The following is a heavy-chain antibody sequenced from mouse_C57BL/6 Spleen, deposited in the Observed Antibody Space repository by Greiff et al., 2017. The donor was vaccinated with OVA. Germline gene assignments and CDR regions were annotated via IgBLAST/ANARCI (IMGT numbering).Heavy chain of an antibody. D-gene: IGHD1-1*01. V-gene: IGHV2-3*01. J-gene: IGHJ1*03. CDR1: GFSLTSYG. Sequence: VQGVESGPGLVAPSQSLSITCTASGFSLTSYGVSWVRQPPGKGLEWLGVIWADGSTNYHSALISRLSISKDNSKSQVFLKLNSLRTDDTATYYCANLTTDWYFDVWGTGTTVTVSS. CDR3: ANLTTDWYFDV. CDR2: IWADGST.